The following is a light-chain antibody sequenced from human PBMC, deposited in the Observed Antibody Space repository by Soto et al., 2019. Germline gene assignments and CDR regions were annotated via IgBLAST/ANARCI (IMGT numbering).Light chain of an antibody. J-gene: IGKJ4*01. CDR1: HSVSSSY. CDR2: GAS. CDR3: HQSVSSLT. Sequence: MWTQSPGTRPLSKGERATLSCRASHSVSSSYLSWYQQKPGQAPRLLIYGASSRATGIPDRFSGSGSGTDFTLTISRLEPDDFAVYYCHQSVSSLTFGGGTKVDIK. V-gene: IGKV3-20*01.